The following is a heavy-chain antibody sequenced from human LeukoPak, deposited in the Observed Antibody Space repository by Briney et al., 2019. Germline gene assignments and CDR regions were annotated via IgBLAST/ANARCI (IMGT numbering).Heavy chain of an antibody. V-gene: IGHV3-33*01. J-gene: IGHJ4*02. CDR1: GFNFGRYG. CDR3: TRDDDVSSHYGRLY. CDR2: IWSDGSKI. Sequence: GGSLRLSCATSGFNFGRYGSHWVRQAPGKGLEWVALIWSDGSKIYYADSVKGRFTISRDNSKTTVYLQINSLRDEDTAVYYCTRDDDVSSHYGRLYWGQGTLVTVSS. D-gene: IGHD3-10*01.